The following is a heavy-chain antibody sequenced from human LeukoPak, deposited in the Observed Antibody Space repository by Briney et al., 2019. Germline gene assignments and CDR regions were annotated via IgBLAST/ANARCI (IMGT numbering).Heavy chain of an antibody. J-gene: IGHJ6*02. CDR1: GGSIKGYS. V-gene: IGHV4-59*13. D-gene: IGHD3-16*01. Sequence: TSETLSLTCTVSGGSIKGYSWTWIRQPPGKGLELIGCVYQSGTTDSNPTLRSRLTMSADTSNNQFSLKLSSVTAADTAVYYCARLSRVGQARAYDFHSLDVWGQRTTVTVS. CDR3: ARLSRVGQARAYDFHSLDV. CDR2: VYQSGTT.